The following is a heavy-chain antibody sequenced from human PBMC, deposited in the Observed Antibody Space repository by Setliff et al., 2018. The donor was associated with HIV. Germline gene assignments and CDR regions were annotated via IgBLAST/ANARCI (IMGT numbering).Heavy chain of an antibody. CDR3: TRKLAPGHGMDV. CDR1: GFTFSVHG. D-gene: IGHD3-3*02. V-gene: IGHV3-33*05. J-gene: IGHJ6*02. Sequence: PGGSLRLSCAASGFTFSVHGMHWVRQAPGKGLEWVAVISYDGSEKNYVDSVKGRFTISRDNAKNSLYLQMDSLRVEDTTVYYCTRKLAPGHGMDVWGQGTTVTVSS. CDR2: ISYDGSEK.